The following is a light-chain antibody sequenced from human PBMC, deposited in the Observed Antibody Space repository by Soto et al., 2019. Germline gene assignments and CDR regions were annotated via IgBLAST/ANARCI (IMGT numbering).Light chain of an antibody. CDR1: QSVGNN. CDR3: QHQTNWPQT. J-gene: IGKJ1*01. CDR2: GTS. V-gene: IGKV3-15*01. Sequence: EVVLTQSPATLSLSPGERASLSCRASQSVGNNAAWYQQKAGQAPRLLIHGTSARATGIPDRFSGSGSGTEFSLTISSLQSEDFAVYYCQHQTNWPQTFGQGTKVDI.